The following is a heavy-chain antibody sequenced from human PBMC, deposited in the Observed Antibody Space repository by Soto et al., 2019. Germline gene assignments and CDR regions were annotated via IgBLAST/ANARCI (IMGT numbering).Heavy chain of an antibody. V-gene: IGHV3-23*01. CDR1: GFTFSSYA. CDR3: AKGGGIAVAGPPRQAPYYFDY. CDR2: ISGSGGST. J-gene: IGHJ4*02. Sequence: VQLLESGGGLVQPGGSLRLSCAASGFTFSSYALNWVRQAPGRGLEWVSFISGSGGSTYYADSVKGRFTISRDNSKNTLQLEMKRLRGEDPAVYFCAKGGGIAVAGPPRQAPYYFDYWGQGTLVTVSS. D-gene: IGHD6-19*01.